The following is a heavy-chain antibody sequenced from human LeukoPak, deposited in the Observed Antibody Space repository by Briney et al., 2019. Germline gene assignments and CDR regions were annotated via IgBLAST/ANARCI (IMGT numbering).Heavy chain of an antibody. V-gene: IGHV1-69*04. CDR3: ARDPDTAMADY. Sequence: ASVKVSCKASGGTFSSYAISWVRQAPGQGLEWMGKIIPIFGIANYAQKFQGGVTITADKSTSTAYMELSSLRSEDTAVYYCARDPDTAMADYWGQGTLVTVSS. D-gene: IGHD5-18*01. CDR2: IIPIFGIA. J-gene: IGHJ4*02. CDR1: GGTFSSYA.